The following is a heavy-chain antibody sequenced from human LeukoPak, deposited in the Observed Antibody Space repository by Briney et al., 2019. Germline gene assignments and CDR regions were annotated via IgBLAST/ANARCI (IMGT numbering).Heavy chain of an antibody. CDR3: ARDARARRGGAFDI. CDR1: GFIFSSNG. Sequence: GGSLRLSRAASGFIFSSNGMHWGRQAPGRGLEWVAVIWYDGSKQLYADSVKGRFTISRDNAKNSLYLQMNSLRAEDTAVYYCARDARARRGGAFDIWGQGTMVTVSS. V-gene: IGHV3-33*01. J-gene: IGHJ3*02. CDR2: IWYDGSKQ. D-gene: IGHD6-6*01.